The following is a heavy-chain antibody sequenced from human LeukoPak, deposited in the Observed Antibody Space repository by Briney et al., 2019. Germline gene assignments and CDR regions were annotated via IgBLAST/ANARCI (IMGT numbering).Heavy chain of an antibody. Sequence: SETLSLTCTVSGDSVTSGTFYWAWLRQPPGKGLEWIATVYYTGSTYYNPSLKSRVTISIDTSKDQFSLKLRSVVAPDTAVYYCARHSGSGSLSRPFDPWGQGTLVTVSS. D-gene: IGHD3-10*01. V-gene: IGHV4-39*01. CDR2: VYYTGST. CDR1: GDSVTSGTFY. CDR3: ARHSGSGSLSRPFDP. J-gene: IGHJ5*02.